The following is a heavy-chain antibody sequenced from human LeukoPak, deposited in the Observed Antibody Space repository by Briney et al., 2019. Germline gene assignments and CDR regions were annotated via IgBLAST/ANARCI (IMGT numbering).Heavy chain of an antibody. V-gene: IGHV3-33*01. D-gene: IGHD6-13*01. CDR2: IWYDGSNK. CDR3: ARGTPPYSSSWYFLITPIDY. Sequence: PGRSLRLSCAASGFTFSSYGMHWVRQAPGKGLEWVAVIWYDGSNKYYADSVKGRFTISRDNSKNTLYLQMNSLRAEDTAVYYCARGTPPYSSSWYFLITPIDYWGQGTLVTVSS. J-gene: IGHJ4*02. CDR1: GFTFSSYG.